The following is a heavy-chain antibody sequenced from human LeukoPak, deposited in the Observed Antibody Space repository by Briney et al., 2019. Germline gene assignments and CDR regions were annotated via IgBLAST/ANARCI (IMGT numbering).Heavy chain of an antibody. D-gene: IGHD3-22*01. V-gene: IGHV4-39*07. CDR3: ARAGAIYYDSSGYYYAFDI. J-gene: IGHJ3*02. CDR1: GGSISSSSYY. CDR2: IYYSGST. Sequence: SETLSLTCTVSGGSISSSSYYWGWIRQPPGKGLEWIGSIYYSGSTYYNPSLKSRVTISVDKSKNQFSLKLSSVTAADTAVYYCARAGAIYYDSSGYYYAFDIWGQGTMVTVSS.